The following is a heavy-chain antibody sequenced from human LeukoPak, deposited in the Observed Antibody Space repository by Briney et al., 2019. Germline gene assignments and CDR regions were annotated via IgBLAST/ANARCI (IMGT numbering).Heavy chain of an antibody. D-gene: IGHD5-12*01. J-gene: IGHJ5*02. CDR2: INPSGGST. V-gene: IGHV1-46*01. CDR1: GYIFTSYN. Sequence: ASVKVSCKASGYIFTSYNIYWVRQAPGQGLEWMGIINPSGGSTSYAQKFQGRVTMTRDTSTSTVYMELSSLRSEDTAVYYCASEWREWFDPWGQGTLVTVSS. CDR3: ASEWREWFDP.